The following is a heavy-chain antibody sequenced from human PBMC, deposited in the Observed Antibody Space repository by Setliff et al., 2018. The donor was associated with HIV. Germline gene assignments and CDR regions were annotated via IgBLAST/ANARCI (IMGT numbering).Heavy chain of an antibody. Sequence: ASVKVSCKASGYTFTKYGMHWVRQAPGQRLEWMGWINAANGNTECSQKFQGRVTITRDTSANTAYMELSSLRSEDTAVYYCASDRGDTMILVVTTGAFDIWGQGTMVTVSS. CDR1: GYTFTKYG. J-gene: IGHJ3*02. CDR2: INAANGNT. V-gene: IGHV1-3*01. D-gene: IGHD3-22*01. CDR3: ASDRGDTMILVVTTGAFDI.